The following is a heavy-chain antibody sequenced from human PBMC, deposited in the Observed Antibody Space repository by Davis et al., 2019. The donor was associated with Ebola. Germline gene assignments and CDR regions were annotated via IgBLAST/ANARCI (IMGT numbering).Heavy chain of an antibody. CDR1: GYTFTTYG. J-gene: IGHJ4*02. CDR2: INTNNRNT. CDR3: ARVGPTILGMILIQTVLDY. Sequence: AASVTVSCKASGYTFTTYGISWVRQAPGQGLEWMGWINTNNRNTDYSQKYQGRVTMTTDTSTSTAFMELRSLKSDDTAVYYCARVGPTILGMILIQTVLDYWGQGTLVTVSS. D-gene: IGHD3-3*01. V-gene: IGHV1-18*01.